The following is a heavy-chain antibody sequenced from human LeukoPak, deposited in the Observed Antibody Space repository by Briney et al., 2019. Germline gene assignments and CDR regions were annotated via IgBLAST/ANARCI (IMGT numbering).Heavy chain of an antibody. D-gene: IGHD3-10*01. Sequence: ASVKVSCKAAGYTFTSSYVHWVRQAPGQGLEWMGLINPNGGSTSYTKEFQGRIAMTRDTSTSTIYMELSSLRPEDTAVYYCAKAVGDDYGYRYYFDYLGQGTLVTVSS. CDR3: AKAVGDDYGYRYYFDY. CDR1: GYTFTSSY. CDR2: INPNGGST. V-gene: IGHV1-46*01. J-gene: IGHJ4*02.